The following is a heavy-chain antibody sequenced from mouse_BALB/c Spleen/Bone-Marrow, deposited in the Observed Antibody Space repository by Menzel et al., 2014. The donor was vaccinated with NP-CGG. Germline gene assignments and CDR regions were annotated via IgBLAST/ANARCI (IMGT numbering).Heavy chain of an antibody. D-gene: IGHD1-1*01. Sequence: EVQLQQSGPELVKPGASVKMSRKASGYTFTSYVMHWVKQKPGQGLEWIGYINPYNDGTKYNEKFKGKATLTSDKSSSTAYMELSSLTSEDSAVYYCARGVYYYGSSPYYFDYWGQGTTLTVSS. CDR3: ARGVYYYGSSPYYFDY. V-gene: IGHV1-14*01. J-gene: IGHJ2*01. CDR2: INPYNDGT. CDR1: GYTFTSYV.